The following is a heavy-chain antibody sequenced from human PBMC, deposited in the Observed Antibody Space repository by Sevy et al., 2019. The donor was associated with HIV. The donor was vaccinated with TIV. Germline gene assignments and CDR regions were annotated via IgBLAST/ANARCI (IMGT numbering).Heavy chain of an antibody. V-gene: IGHV3-74*01. J-gene: IGHJ6*03. CDR3: TRVDPIVHPAGYYSHIDV. Sequence: GGSLRLSCVASGFTFDSYWMHWVRQAPGKGLVWVSRINSDGSSTPYADSVKGRFTISRDNAKNTLYLQLNRLGAEDTAAYYCTRVDPIVHPAGYYSHIDVWGKGTTVTVSS. CDR2: INSDGSST. D-gene: IGHD1-26*01. CDR1: GFTFDSYW.